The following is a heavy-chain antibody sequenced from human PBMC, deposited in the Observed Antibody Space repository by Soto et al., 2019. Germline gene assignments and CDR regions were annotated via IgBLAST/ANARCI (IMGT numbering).Heavy chain of an antibody. CDR1: GGSISSGGYS. V-gene: IGHV4-30-2*01. J-gene: IGHJ4*02. D-gene: IGHD6-13*01. CDR2: IYHSGST. CDR3: ARVVIAEGVYFDY. Sequence: NPSETLSLTCAVSGGSISSGGYSWSWIRQPPGKGLEWIGYIYHSGSTYYNPSLKSRVTISVDRSKNQFSLKLSSVTAADTAVYYCARVVIAEGVYFDYWGQGTLVTVSS.